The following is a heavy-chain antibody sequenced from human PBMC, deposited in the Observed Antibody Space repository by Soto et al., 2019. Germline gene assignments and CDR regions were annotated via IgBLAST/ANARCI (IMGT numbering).Heavy chain of an antibody. V-gene: IGHV3-21*05. CDR1: GFTFRNYK. J-gene: IGHJ4*02. CDR3: AKGVTGSMSPFHY. Sequence: GGSLRLSCEASGFTFRNYKMNWVRQAPGKGLEWVSQISISSGSTNYAGSVKGRFTISRDNSKKTLYLQLNSLRTEDTAVYYCAKGVTGSMSPFHYWGQGTPVTVSS. CDR2: ISISSGST. D-gene: IGHD2-21*02.